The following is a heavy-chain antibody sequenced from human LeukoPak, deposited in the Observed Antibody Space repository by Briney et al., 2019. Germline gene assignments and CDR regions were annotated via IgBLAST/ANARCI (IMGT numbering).Heavy chain of an antibody. Sequence: PGGSLRLSCAASGFTVSSNYMHWVRQAPGKGLEWVSRIDSGGNTYYGDSVRGRFTISSDNSKNTLYLQMNRLSAEDTAVYYCARVAFRSSSYISGIDYWGQGNLVTVSS. J-gene: IGHJ4*02. CDR1: GFTVSSNY. D-gene: IGHD6-6*01. CDR2: IDSGGNT. CDR3: ARVAFRSSSYISGIDY. V-gene: IGHV3-53*01.